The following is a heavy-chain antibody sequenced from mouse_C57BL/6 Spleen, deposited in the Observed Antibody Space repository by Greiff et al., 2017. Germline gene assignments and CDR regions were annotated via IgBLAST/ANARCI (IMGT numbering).Heavy chain of an antibody. V-gene: IGHV1-15*01. CDR2: IDPETGGT. J-gene: IGHJ2*01. CDR1: GYTFTDYE. CDR3: TREDYSNHDFDY. Sequence: VQLQQSGAELVRPGASVTLSCKASGYTFTDYEMHWVKQTPVHGLEWIGAIDPETGGTAYNQKFMGKAILTADKSSRTGDMELRSLKSEDSAGYYGTREDYSNHDFDYWGQGTTLTVSS. D-gene: IGHD2-5*01.